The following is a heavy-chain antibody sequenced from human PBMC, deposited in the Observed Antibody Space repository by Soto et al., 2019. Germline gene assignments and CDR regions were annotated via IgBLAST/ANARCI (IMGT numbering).Heavy chain of an antibody. CDR2: ISSNGGST. J-gene: IGHJ4*02. Sequence: EVQLVESGGGLVQPGGSLRLSCAASGFTFSSYAMHWVRQAPGKGLEYVAAISSNGGSTYYANSVKGRFTISRDNSKNTLYLQMGSLRVEDMAVYYCARGRYVDYWVQGTLVTVSS. V-gene: IGHV3-64*01. CDR3: ARGRYVDY. CDR1: GFTFSSYA.